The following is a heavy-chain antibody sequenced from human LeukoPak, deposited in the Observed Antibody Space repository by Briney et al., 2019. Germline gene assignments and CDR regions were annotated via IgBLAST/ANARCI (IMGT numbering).Heavy chain of an antibody. D-gene: IGHD2-8*01. Sequence: GGSLRLSCAASGFTFSSYGMHWVRQAPGKGLEWVAVISYDGSNKYYADSVKGRFTISRDNSKNTLYLQMNSLRAEDTAVYYCARAIGVTKEHYFDYWGQGTLVTVSS. CDR2: ISYDGSNK. V-gene: IGHV3-30*03. J-gene: IGHJ4*02. CDR1: GFTFSSYG. CDR3: ARAIGVTKEHYFDY.